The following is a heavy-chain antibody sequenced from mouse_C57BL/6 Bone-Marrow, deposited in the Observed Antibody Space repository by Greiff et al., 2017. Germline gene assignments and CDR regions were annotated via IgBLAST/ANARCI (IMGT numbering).Heavy chain of an antibody. CDR3: TTVGVAGYFDY. D-gene: IGHD1-1*02. CDR2: IDPENGDT. Sequence: VQLQQSGAELVRPGASVKLSCTASGFNITDDYMHWVKQRPEQGLEWIGWIDPENGDTEYASKFQGKATITADTSSNTAYLQLSSLTSEDTAVYYCTTVGVAGYFDYWGQGTTLTVSS. V-gene: IGHV14-4*01. J-gene: IGHJ2*01. CDR1: GFNITDDY.